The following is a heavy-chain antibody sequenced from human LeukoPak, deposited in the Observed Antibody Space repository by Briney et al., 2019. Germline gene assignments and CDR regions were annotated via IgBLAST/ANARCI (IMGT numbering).Heavy chain of an antibody. Sequence: GESLKISCKASGYIFTHQWIGWVRQKSGSGLEWMGIIYPRDCDTRYSPSFQGHVSISADTSINTAYLEWSRMEASDTAIYYCARHSDVIGAIWGEGTLVTVSS. V-gene: IGHV5-51*01. CDR1: GYIFTHQW. CDR2: IYPRDCDT. CDR3: ARHSDVIGAI. D-gene: IGHD3-10*01. J-gene: IGHJ4*02.